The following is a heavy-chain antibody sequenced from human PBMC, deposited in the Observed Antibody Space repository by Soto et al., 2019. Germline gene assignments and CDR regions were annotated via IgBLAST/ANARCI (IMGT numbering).Heavy chain of an antibody. CDR1: GYTFTSYD. J-gene: IGHJ3*02. Sequence: ASVKVSCKASGYTFTSYDINWVRQATGQGLEWMGWMNPNSGNTGYAQKFQGRVTMTRNNSISTAYMELSSLRCEDTDVYYCARERPLYSSSQRARAFEIWGQGTMVTVAS. CDR2: MNPNSGNT. D-gene: IGHD6-13*01. V-gene: IGHV1-8*01. CDR3: ARERPLYSSSQRARAFEI.